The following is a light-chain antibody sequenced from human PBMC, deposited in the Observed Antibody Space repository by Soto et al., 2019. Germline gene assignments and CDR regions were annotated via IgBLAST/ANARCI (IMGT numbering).Light chain of an antibody. CDR3: QQYGSSPIT. J-gene: IGKJ1*01. V-gene: IGKV1-39*01. Sequence: DIQMTQFPSSLSASVGDRVTITCRASQSIDTYVNWYQQKPGKAPKVLIYTASALQSGVPSRFSGSGSGTDFTLTISRLEPEDFAVYYCQQYGSSPITFGQGTKVDIK. CDR2: TAS. CDR1: QSIDTY.